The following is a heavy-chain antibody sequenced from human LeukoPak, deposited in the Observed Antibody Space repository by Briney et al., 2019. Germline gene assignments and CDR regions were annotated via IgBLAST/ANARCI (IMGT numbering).Heavy chain of an antibody. Sequence: GGSLRLSCAASGFTFSSYAMHWVRQAPGKGLEWVAAITYDGSNKYYADSVKGRFTISRDNSKNTLYLQMNSLRAEDTAVYYCARDRQLLWFGEYDYWGQGTLVTVSS. V-gene: IGHV3-30*04. CDR2: ITYDGSNK. J-gene: IGHJ4*02. D-gene: IGHD3-10*01. CDR1: GFTFSSYA. CDR3: ARDRQLLWFGEYDY.